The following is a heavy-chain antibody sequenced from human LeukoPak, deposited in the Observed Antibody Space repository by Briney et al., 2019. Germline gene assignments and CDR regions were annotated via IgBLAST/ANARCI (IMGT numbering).Heavy chain of an antibody. CDR1: GLTFSSYA. V-gene: IGHV3-30-3*01. J-gene: IGHJ4*02. CDR2: ISHDGSNK. CDR3: ARDEWDIVVVPAAVDY. Sequence: GRSLRLSCAASGLTFSSYAMHWVRQAPGKGLEWVAVISHDGSNKYYADSVKGRFTISRDNSKNTLYLQMNSLRAEDTAVYYCARDEWDIVVVPAAVDYWGQGTLVTVSS. D-gene: IGHD2-2*01.